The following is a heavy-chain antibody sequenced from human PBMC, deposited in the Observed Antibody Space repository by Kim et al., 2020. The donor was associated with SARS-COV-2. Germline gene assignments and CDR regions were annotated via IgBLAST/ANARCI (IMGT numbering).Heavy chain of an antibody. J-gene: IGHJ5*02. CDR1: GGSISSSSYY. V-gene: IGHV4-39*01. CDR3: ARPNYYDSSGYGGNWFDP. CDR2: IYYSGST. D-gene: IGHD3-22*01. Sequence: SETLSLTCTVSGGSISSSSYYWGWIRQPPGKGLEWIGSIYYSGSTYYNPSLKSRVTISVDTSKNQFALKLSSVTAEDTAVYYCARPNYYDSSGYGGNWFDPWGQGTLVTVSS.